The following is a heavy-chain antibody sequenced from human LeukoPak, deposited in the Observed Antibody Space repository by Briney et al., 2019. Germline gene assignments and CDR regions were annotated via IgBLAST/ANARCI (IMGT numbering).Heavy chain of an antibody. CDR3: ARGGSYSTPGEYYYYGMDV. D-gene: IGHD1-26*01. V-gene: IGHV4-4*02. CDR1: GGSVSSSNW. Sequence: PSETLSLTCAVSGGSVSSSNWWSWVRQPPGKGLEWIGEIYHSGSTNYNPSLKSRVTISVDKSKNQFSLNLNSVTAADTALYYCARGGSYSTPGEYYYYGMDVWGQGTTVTVSS. J-gene: IGHJ6*02. CDR2: IYHSGST.